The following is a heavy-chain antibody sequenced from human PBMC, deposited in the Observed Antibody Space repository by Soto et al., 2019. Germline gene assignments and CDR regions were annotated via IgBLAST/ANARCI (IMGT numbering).Heavy chain of an antibody. D-gene: IGHD2-21*01. V-gene: IGHV3-11*06. J-gene: IGHJ6*02. CDR2: ISSSSSYT. Sequence: QVQLVESGGGLVKPGGSLRLSCAASGFTFSDYYMSWIRQAPGKGLEWVSYISSSSSYTNYADSVKGRFTIPRDNAKNSLYLQMNSLRAEDTAVYYCARDPGGFWWMDVWGQGTTVTVSS. CDR1: GFTFSDYY. CDR3: ARDPGGFWWMDV.